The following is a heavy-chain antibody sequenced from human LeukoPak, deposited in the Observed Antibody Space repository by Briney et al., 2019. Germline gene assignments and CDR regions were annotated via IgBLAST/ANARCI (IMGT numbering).Heavy chain of an antibody. J-gene: IGHJ5*02. Sequence: GGSLRLSCAASGFIVSNNYMSWVRHAPGKGLEWVTFIYASGITYYADSVKGRFTISGDNSKSTLYFQMNSLRAEDTAVYYCAKAPHDYGDYNWFDPWGQGTLVTVSS. CDR1: GFIVSNNY. CDR3: AKAPHDYGDYNWFDP. V-gene: IGHV3-66*01. CDR2: IYASGIT. D-gene: IGHD4-17*01.